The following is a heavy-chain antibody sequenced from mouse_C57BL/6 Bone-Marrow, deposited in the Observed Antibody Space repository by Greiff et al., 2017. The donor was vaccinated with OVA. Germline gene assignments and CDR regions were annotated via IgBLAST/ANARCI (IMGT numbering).Heavy chain of an antibody. V-gene: IGHV1-4*01. Sequence: VQLQQSGAELARPGASVKMSCKASGYTFTSYTMHWVKQRPGQGLEWIGYINPSSGYTKYNQKFKDKATLTADKSSSTAYMQLSSLTSEDSAVYYCARSLPYYYGSSWYFDVWGTGTTVTVSS. CDR2: INPSSGYT. CDR1: GYTFTSYT. D-gene: IGHD1-1*01. CDR3: ARSLPYYYGSSWYFDV. J-gene: IGHJ1*03.